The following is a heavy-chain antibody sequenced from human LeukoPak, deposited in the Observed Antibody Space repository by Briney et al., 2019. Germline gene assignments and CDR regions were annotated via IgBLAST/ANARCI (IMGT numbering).Heavy chain of an antibody. CDR3: ASVHSTRFDY. V-gene: IGHV3-21*01. CDR2: ISSSSSYI. Sequence: GGSLRLSCAASGFTFSSYSMNWVRQAPGKGLEWVSSISSSSSYIYYADSVKGRFTISRDNAKNSLYLQMNSLRAEDTAVYYCASVHSTRFDYWGQGTLVTVSS. J-gene: IGHJ4*02. CDR1: GFTFSSYS. D-gene: IGHD2-2*01.